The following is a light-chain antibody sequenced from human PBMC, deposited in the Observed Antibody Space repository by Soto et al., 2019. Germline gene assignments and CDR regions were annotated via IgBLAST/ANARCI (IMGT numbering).Light chain of an antibody. V-gene: IGLV4-69*01. CDR1: SGHSSYA. CDR3: QTWGTGIRV. CDR2: INSDGSH. Sequence: QPVLTQSPSASASLGASVKFICTLSSGHSSYAIAWHQQQPEKGPRYLMKINSDGSHSKGDGIPGRFSGSSSGAERYLTISSLQSEDEADYYCQTWGTGIRVFGTGTKVTVL. J-gene: IGLJ1*01.